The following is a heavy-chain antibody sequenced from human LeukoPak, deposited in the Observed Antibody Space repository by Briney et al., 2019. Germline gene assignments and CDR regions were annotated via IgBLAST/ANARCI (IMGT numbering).Heavy chain of an antibody. CDR3: AKGHSSGWYYSDH. CDR1: GFTFSSYA. D-gene: IGHD6-19*01. CDR2: TGSTGVST. V-gene: IGHV3-23*01. Sequence: GRSRRLSCAAAGFTFSSYAMNWVRQAPGNGLEWVSGTGSTGVSTFYAGSVKGRFTVSRDNSKNTLSLQMNSLRAEDTAVYYCAKGHSSGWYYSDHWGQGTLVTVSS. J-gene: IGHJ4*02.